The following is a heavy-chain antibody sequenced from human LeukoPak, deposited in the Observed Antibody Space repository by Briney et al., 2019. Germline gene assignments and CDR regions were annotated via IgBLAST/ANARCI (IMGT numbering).Heavy chain of an antibody. CDR2: IIPIFGTA. CDR1: GGTFSSYA. J-gene: IGHJ4*02. Sequence: SVKVSCKASGGTFSSYAISWVRQAPGQGLEWMGGIIPIFGTANYAQKFQGRVTITTDESTSTAYMELSSLRSEDTAVYYCAREMTTMTTVTAFDYWGQGTLVTVSS. CDR3: AREMTTMTTVTAFDY. V-gene: IGHV1-69*05. D-gene: IGHD4-11*01.